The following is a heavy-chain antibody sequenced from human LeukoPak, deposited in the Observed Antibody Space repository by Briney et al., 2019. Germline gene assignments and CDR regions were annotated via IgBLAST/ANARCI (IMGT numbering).Heavy chain of an antibody. CDR3: AREGGFGELFSFDY. CDR1: GSSISSHY. CDR2: IYSSGST. V-gene: IGHV4-59*11. Sequence: SETLALICTVSGSSISSHYRSWIRQPPGEGLEWVGYIYSSGSTSYNPSLKSRVTISVDTSKIQFSLKLSSVTAADTAVYYCAREGGFGELFSFDYWGQGTLVTVSS. D-gene: IGHD3-10*01. J-gene: IGHJ4*02.